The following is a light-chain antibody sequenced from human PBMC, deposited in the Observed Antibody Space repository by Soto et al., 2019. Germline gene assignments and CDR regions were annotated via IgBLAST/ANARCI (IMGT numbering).Light chain of an antibody. CDR2: GAS. Sequence: EIVLTQSPGTLSLSPGERATLSCRASQSVSSTYLAWYQQKPGQAPRLLIYGASNRATGIPDRFSGSGSGTDFTHTISRLELGDFAVYYCQQYGGSRWTFGQGTRVDI. J-gene: IGKJ1*01. CDR3: QQYGGSRWT. V-gene: IGKV3-20*01. CDR1: QSVSSTY.